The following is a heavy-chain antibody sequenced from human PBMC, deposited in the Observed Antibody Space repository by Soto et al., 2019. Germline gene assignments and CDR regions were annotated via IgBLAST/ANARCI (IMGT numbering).Heavy chain of an antibody. CDR2: IIPIFGTA. Sequence: GASVKVSCKASGGTFSSYAISWVRQAPGQGLEWMGGIIPIFGTANYAQKFQGRVTITADESTSTAYMELSSLRSEDTAVYYCASRAKYDFWSGYYNDYYYYGMDVWGQGTTVTVSS. J-gene: IGHJ6*02. CDR1: GGTFSSYA. V-gene: IGHV1-69*13. CDR3: ASRAKYDFWSGYYNDYYYYGMDV. D-gene: IGHD3-3*01.